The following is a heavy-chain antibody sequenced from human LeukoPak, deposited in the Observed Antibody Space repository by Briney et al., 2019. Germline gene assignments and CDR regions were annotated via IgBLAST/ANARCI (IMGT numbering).Heavy chain of an antibody. CDR3: ASLCIAAAGPFDY. V-gene: IGHV3-30*03. J-gene: IGHJ4*02. CDR1: GFTFSSYA. CDR2: ISYDGNKE. Sequence: PGGSLRLSCAASGFTFSSYAMHWVRQAPGKGLEWVAVISYDGNKEFYADSVKGRFTISRDNSKNTLYLQMNSLRTEDTAVYYCASLCIAAAGPFDYWGQGTLVTVSS. D-gene: IGHD6-13*01.